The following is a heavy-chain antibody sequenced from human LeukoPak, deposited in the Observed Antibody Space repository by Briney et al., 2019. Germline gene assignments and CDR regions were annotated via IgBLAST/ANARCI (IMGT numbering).Heavy chain of an antibody. CDR1: GFIFRSFS. J-gene: IGHJ3*02. CDR3: ATRVTADSSEAFDI. D-gene: IGHD6-13*01. Sequence: GGSLRLSCAASGFIFRSFSMTWVRQAPGKGLEWVSAISSTSSHRYHADAVEGRFTISRDNDKNSLFLQMNSLRAEDTALYYCATRVTADSSEAFDIWGQGTMVTVSS. V-gene: IGHV3-21*06. CDR2: ISSTSSHR.